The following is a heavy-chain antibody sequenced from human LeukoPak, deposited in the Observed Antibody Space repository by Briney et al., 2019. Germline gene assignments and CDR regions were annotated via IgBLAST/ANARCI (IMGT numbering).Heavy chain of an antibody. CDR2: IYYSGST. CDR1: GGSISSGGYY. V-gene: IGHV4-31*03. D-gene: IGHD3-10*01. CDR3: ARDLYGSGI. J-gene: IGHJ4*02. Sequence: SETLSLTCIVSGGSISSGGYYWSWIRQHPGQGLEWIGYIYYSGSTYYNPSLKSRVTISVDTSKNQFSLKLSSVTAADTAVYYCARDLYGSGIWGQGTLVTVSS.